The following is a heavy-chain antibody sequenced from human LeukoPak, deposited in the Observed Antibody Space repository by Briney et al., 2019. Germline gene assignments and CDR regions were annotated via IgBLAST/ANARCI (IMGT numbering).Heavy chain of an antibody. Sequence: ASVKVSCKASGGTFSSYAISWVRQAPGQGLEWMGGIIPIFGTANYAQKFQGRVTITADESTSTAYMELSSLRAEDTAVYYCARDKSYGDSEDYWGQGTLVTVSS. CDR2: IIPIFGTA. D-gene: IGHD4-17*01. CDR1: GGTFSSYA. CDR3: ARDKSYGDSEDY. J-gene: IGHJ4*02. V-gene: IGHV1-69*13.